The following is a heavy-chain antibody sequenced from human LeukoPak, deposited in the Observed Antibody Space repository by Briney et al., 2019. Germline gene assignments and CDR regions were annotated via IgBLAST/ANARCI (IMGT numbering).Heavy chain of an antibody. Sequence: GASVKVSCKASGYTFTGYYMHWVRQAPGQGLEWMGWINPNSGGTNYAQKFQGWVTMTRDTSIRTAYMEPSRLRSDDTAVYYCARDPTRFWSGYYFDYWGQGTLVTVSS. CDR2: INPNSGGT. CDR3: ARDPTRFWSGYYFDY. D-gene: IGHD3-3*01. J-gene: IGHJ4*02. CDR1: GYTFTGYY. V-gene: IGHV1-2*04.